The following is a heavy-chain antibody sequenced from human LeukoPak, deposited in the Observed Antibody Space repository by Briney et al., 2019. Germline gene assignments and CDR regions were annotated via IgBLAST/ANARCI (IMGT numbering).Heavy chain of an antibody. CDR1: GFTFSSYW. Sequence: PGGSLRLSCAASGFTFSSYWMSWVRQAPGKGLEWVANIKQDGSEKYYVDSVKGRFTISRDNAKNSLYLQMNSLRAEDTAVYYCVISKGPGLAAYWGQGTLVTVSS. CDR3: VISKGPGLAAY. CDR2: IKQDGSEK. D-gene: IGHD6-13*01. V-gene: IGHV3-7*03. J-gene: IGHJ4*02.